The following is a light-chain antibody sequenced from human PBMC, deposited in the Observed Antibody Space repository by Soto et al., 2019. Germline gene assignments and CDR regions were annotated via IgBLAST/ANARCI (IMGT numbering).Light chain of an antibody. V-gene: IGKV3-15*01. CDR1: QSVSSN. Sequence: EIVLTQSPGTLSLSPGERATLSCRASQSVSSNLAWYQQKPGQAPRLLIYGASTRATGIPARFSGSGSGTEFTLTISSLKSEDFAVYYCQQYNNWLRGTFGQGTKVDIK. CDR2: GAS. J-gene: IGKJ1*01. CDR3: QQYNNWLRGT.